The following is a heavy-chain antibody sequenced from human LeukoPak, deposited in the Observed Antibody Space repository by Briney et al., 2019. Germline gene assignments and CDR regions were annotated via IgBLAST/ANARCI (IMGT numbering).Heavy chain of an antibody. Sequence: GGSLRLSCAGSGFTFSSYAMSWVRQAPGKGLEWVSGISGRDGSTYYADSVKGRFTISRDNAKNSLYLQMNSLRAEDTAVYYCARDYGGSSPFDYWGQGTLVTVFS. V-gene: IGHV3-23*01. CDR1: GFTFSSYA. CDR2: ISGRDGST. CDR3: ARDYGGSSPFDY. D-gene: IGHD4-23*01. J-gene: IGHJ4*02.